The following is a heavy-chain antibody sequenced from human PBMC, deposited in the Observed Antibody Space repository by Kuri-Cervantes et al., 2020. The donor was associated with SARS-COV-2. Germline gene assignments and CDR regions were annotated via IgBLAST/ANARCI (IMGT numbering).Heavy chain of an antibody. D-gene: IGHD2-15*01. V-gene: IGHV4-30-2*01. CDR2: IYHSGST. Sequence: SCTVSGGSISSYFWTWIRQPPGKGLEWIEYIYHSGSTYYNPSLKSRVTISVDRFKNQFSLKLSSVTAADTAVYYCARDGSGGDADYWGQGTLVTVSS. CDR3: ARDGSGGDADY. J-gene: IGHJ4*02. CDR1: GGSISSYF.